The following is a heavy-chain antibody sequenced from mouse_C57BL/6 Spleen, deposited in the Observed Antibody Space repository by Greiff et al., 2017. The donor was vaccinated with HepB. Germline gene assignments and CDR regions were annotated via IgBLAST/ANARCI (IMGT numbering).Heavy chain of an antibody. D-gene: IGHD1-1*01. CDR1: GYTFTDYN. CDR2: INPNNGGT. Sequence: EVQLQQSGPELVKPGASVKMSCKASGYTFTDYNMHWVKQSHGKSLEWIGYINPNNGGTSYNQKFKGKATLTVNKSSSTAYMELRSLTSEDSAVYYGARGGLYYGSSHYYAMDYWGQRTSVTVSS. J-gene: IGHJ4*01. CDR3: ARGGLYYGSSHYYAMDY. V-gene: IGHV1-22*01.